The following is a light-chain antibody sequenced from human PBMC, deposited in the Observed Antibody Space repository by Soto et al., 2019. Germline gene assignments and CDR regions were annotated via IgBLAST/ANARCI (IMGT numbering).Light chain of an antibody. Sequence: DIQMTQSPSTLSASVGDRVTITCRASENIGVWLAWYQQTPGKAPKLLIYKASSLQSGVPSRFSGGGSGTEFTLTISSLQPDDFATYYCQQYHTYSWTFGQGTKV. CDR2: KAS. CDR1: ENIGVW. V-gene: IGKV1-5*03. J-gene: IGKJ1*01. CDR3: QQYHTYSWT.